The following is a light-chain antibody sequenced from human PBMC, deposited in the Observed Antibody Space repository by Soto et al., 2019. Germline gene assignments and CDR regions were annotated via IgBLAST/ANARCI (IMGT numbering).Light chain of an antibody. Sequence: EIVIAQFPETLAVSVGERATIKCRSSQSLLHSSDNSNYLTWYQQKPGQPPKLLIYWASTRQSGVPDRLSGSGSGTDFTLTINSXQAEDVAVYYCQQYYSTPWKFGQGIKVDIK. V-gene: IGKV4-1*01. CDR1: QSLLHSSDNSNY. CDR3: QQYYSTPWK. CDR2: WAS. J-gene: IGKJ1*01.